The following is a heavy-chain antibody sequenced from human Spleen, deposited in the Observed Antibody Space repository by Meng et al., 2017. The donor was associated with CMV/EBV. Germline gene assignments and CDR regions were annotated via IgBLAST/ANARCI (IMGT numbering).Heavy chain of an antibody. V-gene: IGHV3-72*01. CDR2: TRNKANSYTT. D-gene: IGHD3-10*01. CDR1: GFTFSEYY. Sequence: SGFTFSEYYMDWVRQAPAKELEWVGRTRNKANSYTTEYAASVKGRFAISRGDSENSLYLQMNSLKTEDTAVYYCARSQFASESRFDYWGQGTLVTVSS. CDR3: ARSQFASESRFDY. J-gene: IGHJ4*02.